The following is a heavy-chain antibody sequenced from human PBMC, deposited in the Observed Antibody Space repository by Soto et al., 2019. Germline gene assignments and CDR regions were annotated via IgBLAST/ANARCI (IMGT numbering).Heavy chain of an antibody. V-gene: IGHV4-4*07. D-gene: IGHD3-3*01. CDR2: IYSSGGT. J-gene: IGHJ5*02. CDR1: GGAISGYY. CDR3: ARGQRFSDSFDP. Sequence: SETLSLTCTVSGGAISGYYWTWVRQPAGKGLEWIGRIYSSGGTKYNPSLKSRVDMSLDMSKNQFSLRLSSVTAADTAVYYCARGQRFSDSFDPWGQGTLVTV.